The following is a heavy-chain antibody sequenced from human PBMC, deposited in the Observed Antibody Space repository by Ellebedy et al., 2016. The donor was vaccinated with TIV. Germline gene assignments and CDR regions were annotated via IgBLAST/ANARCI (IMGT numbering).Heavy chain of an antibody. Sequence: GGSLRLSCAASGFTFSDYYMSWIRQAPGKGLEWVSYISSSSSYSNYTDSVKGRFTISRDNAKNSLYLQMNSLRAEDTAVYYCARNGYGDVWGSYHHDYWGQGALVTVSS. D-gene: IGHD3-16*02. V-gene: IGHV3-11*06. CDR1: GFTFSDYY. J-gene: IGHJ4*02. CDR2: ISSSSSYS. CDR3: ARNGYGDVWGSYHHDY.